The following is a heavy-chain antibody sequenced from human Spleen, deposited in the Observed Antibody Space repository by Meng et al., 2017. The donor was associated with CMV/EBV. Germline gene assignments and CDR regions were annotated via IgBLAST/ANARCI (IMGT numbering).Heavy chain of an antibody. J-gene: IGHJ4*02. CDR2: INPDGGST. V-gene: IGHV1-46*01. CDR3: ARSSPLTKYYFDY. CDR1: GFTFTTYY. Sequence: ASGFTFTTYYIHWVRQAPGQGLEWLGIINPDGGSTAYAQKFQGRVTMTKDTSTSTVYMELTNLKSGDTAVYYCARSSPLTKYYFDYWGQGTLVTVSS.